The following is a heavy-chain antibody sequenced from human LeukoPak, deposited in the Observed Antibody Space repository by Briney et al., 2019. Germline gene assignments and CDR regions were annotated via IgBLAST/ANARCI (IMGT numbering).Heavy chain of an antibody. CDR2: ISSSSSSI. J-gene: IGHJ4*02. CDR1: GFTLSSYS. V-gene: IGHV3-21*01. CDR3: ASSVWGSYRYFDY. D-gene: IGHD3-16*02. Sequence: PGGSLRLSCAAFGFTLSSYSMNWVRQAPGKGLEWVSSISSSSSSIYYADSVKGRFTISRDNAKNSLYLQMNSLRAEDTAVYYCASSVWGSYRYFDYWGQGTLVTVSS.